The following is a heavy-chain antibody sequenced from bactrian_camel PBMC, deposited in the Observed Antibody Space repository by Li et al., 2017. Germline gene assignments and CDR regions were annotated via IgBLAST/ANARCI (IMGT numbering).Heavy chain of an antibody. Sequence: VQLVESGGGLVQPGGSLRLSCAAPASTFSGYDMSWVRQAPGKEREGVSVISSGDGNEYYADSVKGRFTISQDNAKNMVFLQMNSLKPEDTAMYYCAASNLLFWQPCNLRRDFGYWGQGTQVTVS. CDR3: AASNLLFWQPCNLRRDFGY. CDR1: ASTFSGYD. CDR2: ISSGDGNE. J-gene: IGHJ6*01. V-gene: IGHV3S40*01. D-gene: IGHD3*01.